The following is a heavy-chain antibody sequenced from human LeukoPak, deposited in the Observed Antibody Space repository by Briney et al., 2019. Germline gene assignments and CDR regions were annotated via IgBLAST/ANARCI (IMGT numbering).Heavy chain of an antibody. CDR3: APDFYCSGGSCSAPFDP. V-gene: IGHV1-69*13. J-gene: IGHJ5*02. D-gene: IGHD2-15*01. CDR2: IIPIFGTA. Sequence: SVKVSCKASGGTFSGYAISWVRQAPGQGLEWMGGIIPIFGTANYAQKFQGRVTITADESTSTAYMELSSLRSEDTAVYYCAPDFYCSGGSCSAPFDPWGQGTLVTVSS. CDR1: GGTFSGYA.